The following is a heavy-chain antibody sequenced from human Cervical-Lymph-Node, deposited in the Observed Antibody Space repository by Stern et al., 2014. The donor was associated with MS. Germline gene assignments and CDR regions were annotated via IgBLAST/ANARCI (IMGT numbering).Heavy chain of an antibody. V-gene: IGHV4-4*02. CDR2: VYHSGSP. CDR3: ARDFEFQLQCD. Sequence: QVQLVESGPGLVKPSGTLSLTFAVSGGSISRDNWWSWVRQPPGKGLEWFGEVYHSGSPNYNPSLKSRVTMSVDKSKNQFSLRLTSVTAADTAVYYCARDFEFQLQCDWGQGALVTVSS. J-gene: IGHJ4*02. CDR1: GGSISRDNW. D-gene: IGHD2-2*01.